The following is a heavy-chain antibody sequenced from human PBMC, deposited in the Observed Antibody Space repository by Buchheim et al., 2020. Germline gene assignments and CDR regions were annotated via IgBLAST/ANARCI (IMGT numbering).Heavy chain of an antibody. CDR3: ARDRLLVPAVWDYYYGMDV. CDR2: ISSSSSYT. V-gene: IGHV3-11*05. D-gene: IGHD2-2*01. J-gene: IGHJ6*02. CDR1: GFTFSDYY. Sequence: QVQLVESGGGLVKPGGSLRLSCAASGFTFSDYYMSWIRQAPGKGLEWVSYISSSSSYTNYADSVKGRFTISRDNAKNSLYLQMNSLRAEDTAVYYCARDRLLVPAVWDYYYGMDVWGQGTT.